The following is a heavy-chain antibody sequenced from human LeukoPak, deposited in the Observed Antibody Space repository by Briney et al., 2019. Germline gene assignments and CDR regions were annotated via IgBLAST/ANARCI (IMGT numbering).Heavy chain of an antibody. J-gene: IGHJ5*02. Sequence: ASVKVSCKASGYTFTDYYMQWVRQAPGQGLEWMGWINPNSGGTNYAQKFQGRVTMTRDTSINTAYMELRSLTSDDSAVYYCARDGAVTGSYNWFDPWGRGTLVTVSS. CDR2: INPNSGGT. V-gene: IGHV1-2*02. D-gene: IGHD6-19*01. CDR3: ARDGAVTGSYNWFDP. CDR1: GYTFTDYY.